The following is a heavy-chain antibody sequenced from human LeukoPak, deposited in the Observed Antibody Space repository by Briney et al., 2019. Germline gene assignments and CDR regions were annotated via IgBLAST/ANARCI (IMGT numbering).Heavy chain of an antibody. J-gene: IGHJ6*03. CDR1: GGSFSGYC. Sequence: SETLSLTCAVYGGSFSGYCWGWIRQPPGKGLEWIGEINHSGSTNYNPSLKSRVTISVDTSKNQFSLKLSSATAADTAVYYCARGRYCSSTSCYKGGHYYYMDVWGKGTTVTVSS. D-gene: IGHD2-2*02. CDR3: ARGRYCSSTSCYKGGHYYYMDV. V-gene: IGHV4-34*01. CDR2: INHSGST.